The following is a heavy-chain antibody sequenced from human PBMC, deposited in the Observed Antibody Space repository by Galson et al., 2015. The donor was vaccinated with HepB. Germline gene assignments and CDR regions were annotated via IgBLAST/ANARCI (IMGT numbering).Heavy chain of an antibody. J-gene: IGHJ2*01. CDR1: GFTFSSYG. D-gene: IGHD3-22*01. CDR2: IWYDGSSK. V-gene: IGHV3-33*01. Sequence: SLRLSCAASGFTFSSYGMHWVRQAPGKGLEWVAVIWYDGSSKYYADSVKGRFTISRDNSKNTLYLQMNSLRAEDTAVYYCARVVVITTGDWYFDLWGRGTLVTVSS. CDR3: ARVVVITTGDWYFDL.